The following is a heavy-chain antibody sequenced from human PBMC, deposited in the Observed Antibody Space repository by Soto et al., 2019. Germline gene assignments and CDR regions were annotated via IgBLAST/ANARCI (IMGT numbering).Heavy chain of an antibody. CDR3: AREVGGMDV. CDR2: INAGNGNT. CDR1: GYTFTSYA. V-gene: IGHV1-3*05. J-gene: IGHJ6*02. D-gene: IGHD1-26*01. Sequence: QVQLVQSGAEEKKPGASVKVSCKASGYTFTSYAMHWVRQAPGQRLEWMGWINAGNGNTKYSQKXQXTXPXXTETSERTAYMELSSLRSEDTAVSYCAREVGGMDVWAQGTTVTVSS.